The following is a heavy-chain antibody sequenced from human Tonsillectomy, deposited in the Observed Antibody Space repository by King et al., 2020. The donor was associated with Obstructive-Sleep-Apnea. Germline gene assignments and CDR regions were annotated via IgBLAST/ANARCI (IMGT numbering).Heavy chain of an antibody. Sequence: VQLQESGPGLVKPSQTLSLTCTVSDGAFSVGSHHWNWIRQLPGKGLEWIGYTYYSGITSYNPSLKGRVSISVDKSKGQFSLRVGSVTAADTAVYYCEREGTSSSRNWFAPWGPGTLVPVSS. CDR2: TYYSGIT. D-gene: IGHD2-2*01. CDR1: DGAFSVGSHH. V-gene: IGHV4-31*03. CDR3: EREGTSSSRNWFAP. J-gene: IGHJ5*02.